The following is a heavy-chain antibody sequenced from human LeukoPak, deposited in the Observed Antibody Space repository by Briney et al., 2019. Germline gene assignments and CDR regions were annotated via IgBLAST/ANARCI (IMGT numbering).Heavy chain of an antibody. CDR3: ARARYVNSFYAFDI. CDR1: GGSISNYY. V-gene: IGHV4-59*01. Sequence: PSETLSLTCTVSGGSISNYYWSWIRQPPGEGLEWIGYTYYGGSTNYNPSLKSRVTISVDTSKNQFSLILNPVTAADTAVYYCARARYVNSFYAFDIWGQGTLVTVSS. CDR2: TYYGGST. J-gene: IGHJ3*02. D-gene: IGHD3-9*01.